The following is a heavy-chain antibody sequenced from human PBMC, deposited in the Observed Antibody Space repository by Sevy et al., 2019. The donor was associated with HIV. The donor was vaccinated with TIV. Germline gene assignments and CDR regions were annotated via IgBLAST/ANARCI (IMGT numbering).Heavy chain of an antibody. CDR1: GFTVSSNY. CDR2: IYSGGST. J-gene: IGHJ6*02. CDR3: ARDQIFGVDYYYYYGMDV. Sequence: GGSLRLSCAASGFTVSSNYMSWVRQAPGKGLEWVSVIYSGGSTYYADSVKGRLTISRDNSKNTRYLQMNSLRAEDTAVYYWARDQIFGVDYYYYYGMDVWGQGTTVTVSS. D-gene: IGHD3-3*01. V-gene: IGHV3-53*01.